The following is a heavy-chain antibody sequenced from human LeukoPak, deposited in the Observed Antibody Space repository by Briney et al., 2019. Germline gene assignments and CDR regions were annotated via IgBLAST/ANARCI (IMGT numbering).Heavy chain of an antibody. CDR1: GGSFSSYA. CDR3: ARNAIAVAAYYGMDV. J-gene: IGHJ6*02. Sequence: GASVTVSCKASGGSFSSYAINWMRQAPGQGLEWMGGIIPIFGTANYAQKFQGRVTITADESTSTAYMELSSLRSEDTAVYYCARNAIAVAAYYGMDVWGQGTTVTVSS. CDR2: IIPIFGTA. V-gene: IGHV1-69*13. D-gene: IGHD6-19*01.